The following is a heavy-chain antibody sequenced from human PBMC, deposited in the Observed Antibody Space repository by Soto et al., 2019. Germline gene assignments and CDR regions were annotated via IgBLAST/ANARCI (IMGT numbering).Heavy chain of an antibody. V-gene: IGHV1-69*01. CDR2: IIPIFGTA. CDR3: ARDTSSRPDYSDPWYYYGMDV. CDR1: GGTFSSYA. D-gene: IGHD2-15*01. J-gene: IGHJ6*02. Sequence: QVQLVQSGAEVKKPGSSVKVSCKASGGTFSSYAISWVRQAPGQGLEWMGGIIPIFGTANYAQKFQGRVTITAGESTSTAYMELSSLRSEDTAVYYCARDTSSRPDYSDPWYYYGMDVWGQGTTVTVSS.